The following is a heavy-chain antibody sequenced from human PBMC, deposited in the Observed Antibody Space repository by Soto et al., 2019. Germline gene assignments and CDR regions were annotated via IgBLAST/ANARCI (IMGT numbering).Heavy chain of an antibody. D-gene: IGHD6-13*01. J-gene: IGHJ4*02. CDR1: GFTFSSYG. Sequence: QVQLVESGGGVVQPGRSLRLSCAASGFTFSSYGMHWVRQAPGDGLEWVAVIWYNGNNEYYADSVKGRFTVSRDNSKNTLYLQMNSLRAEDTAVYYCARDETPGYSSSWLLDYWGQGTLVTVSS. V-gene: IGHV3-33*01. CDR2: IWYNGNNE. CDR3: ARDETPGYSSSWLLDY.